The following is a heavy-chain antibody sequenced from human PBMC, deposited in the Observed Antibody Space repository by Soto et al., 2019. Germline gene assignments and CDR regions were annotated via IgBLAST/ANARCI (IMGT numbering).Heavy chain of an antibody. D-gene: IGHD7-27*01. CDR3: ARVRTGDLAAFDI. Sequence: SETLSLTCTVSGGSISSSSFHWGWIRQPPGKGLEWIGSIYYSGSTNYNPSLKSRVTISVDKSKNQFSLKLSSVTAADTAVYYCARVRTGDLAAFDIWGQGTMVTVSS. J-gene: IGHJ3*02. V-gene: IGHV4-39*07. CDR2: IYYSGST. CDR1: GGSISSSSFH.